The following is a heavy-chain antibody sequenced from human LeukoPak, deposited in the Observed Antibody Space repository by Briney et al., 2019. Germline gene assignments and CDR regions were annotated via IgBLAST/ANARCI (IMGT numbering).Heavy chain of an antibody. CDR2: IYHSGST. CDR3: TRDRSALDT. D-gene: IGHD5-18*01. CDR1: GYSISSGYY. Sequence: SETLSLTCTVSGYSISSGYYWGWIRQPPGKGLEWIGSIYHSGSTYYNPSLKSRVTISGDTSKNQFSLKLNSVTAADTAVYYCTRDRSALDTWGQGTMVTVSS. J-gene: IGHJ3*01. V-gene: IGHV4-38-2*02.